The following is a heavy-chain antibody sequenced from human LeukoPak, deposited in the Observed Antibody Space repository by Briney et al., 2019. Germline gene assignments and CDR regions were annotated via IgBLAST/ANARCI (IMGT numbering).Heavy chain of an antibody. CDR1: GGSISSYY. D-gene: IGHD2-2*01. CDR3: ARAPAGRVDV. J-gene: IGHJ6*04. CDR2: IYYSGST. V-gene: IGHV4-59*01. Sequence: SETLSLTCTVSGGSISSYYWSWIRQPPGKGLEWIGYIYYSGSTNYNPSLKSRVTISADTSKNQFSLKLSSVTAADTAVYYCARAPAGRVDVWGKGTTVTVSS.